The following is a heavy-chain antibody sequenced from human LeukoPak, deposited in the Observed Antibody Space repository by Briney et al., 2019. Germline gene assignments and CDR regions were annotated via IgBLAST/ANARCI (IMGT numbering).Heavy chain of an antibody. CDR3: ARGRREVAFDI. Sequence: ASVKVSCKASGYTFTDYYMHWVRLAPGQGRQWMGWLNPNSGDTNYAQKFQGRVSMTRDTSISTAYMELRRLRSDDTAVFYCARGRREVAFDIWGRGTMVTVSS. CDR2: LNPNSGDT. V-gene: IGHV1-2*02. J-gene: IGHJ3*02. CDR1: GYTFTDYY.